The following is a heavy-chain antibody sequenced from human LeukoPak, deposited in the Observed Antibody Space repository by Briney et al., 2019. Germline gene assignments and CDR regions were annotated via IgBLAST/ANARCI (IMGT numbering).Heavy chain of an antibody. J-gene: IGHJ1*01. CDR1: GGSIVSHY. CDR3: ARGSGRIAVAGEYFQH. CDR2: FYASGTT. D-gene: IGHD6-19*01. Sequence: SETLSLTCTVSGGSIVSHYWNWIRQPAGRGLEWIGRFYASGTTNTSPSLKSRVTMSVDTSKNQFSLKLSSVTAADTAVYYCARGSGRIAVAGEYFQHWGQGTLVTVSS. V-gene: IGHV4-4*07.